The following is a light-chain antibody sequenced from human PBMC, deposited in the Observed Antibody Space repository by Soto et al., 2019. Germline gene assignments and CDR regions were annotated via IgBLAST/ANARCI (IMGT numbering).Light chain of an antibody. Sequence: VMTQSPATLSVSPGGRATLSCRASQSISDTLAWYQQKPGQAPRLLIHGASTRATGFPARFSGSGSGTDFTLTISSLQSEDFAVYYCQQYNNWPWTFGQGTKVDIK. CDR2: GAS. J-gene: IGKJ1*01. CDR3: QQYNNWPWT. V-gene: IGKV3-15*01. CDR1: QSISDT.